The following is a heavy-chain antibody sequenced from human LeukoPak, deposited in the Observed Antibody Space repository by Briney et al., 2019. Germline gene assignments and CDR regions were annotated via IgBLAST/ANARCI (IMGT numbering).Heavy chain of an antibody. CDR2: IKQDGSEK. V-gene: IGHV3-7*01. J-gene: IGHJ4*02. CDR3: ARTTYYYDSSGYWVY. CDR1: GFTFSSYW. Sequence: PGGSLRLSCAASGFTFSSYWMSWVRQAPGKGLEWVANIKQDGSEKYYVDSVEGRFTISRDNAKNSLYLQMNSLRADDTAVYYCARTTYYYDSSGYWVYWGQGTLVTVSS. D-gene: IGHD3-22*01.